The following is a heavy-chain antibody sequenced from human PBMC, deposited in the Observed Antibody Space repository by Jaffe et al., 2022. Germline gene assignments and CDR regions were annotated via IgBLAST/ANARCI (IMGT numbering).Heavy chain of an antibody. CDR2: IRYDGSNK. Sequence: QVQLVESGGGVVQPGGSLRLSCAASGFTFSSYGMHWVRQAPGKGLEWVAFIRYDGSNKYYADSVKGRFTISRDNSKNTLYLQMNSLRAEDTAVYYCAKGYSYGPRARNYYYMDVWGKGTTVTVSS. CDR1: GFTFSSYG. V-gene: IGHV3-30*02. D-gene: IGHD5-18*01. J-gene: IGHJ6*03. CDR3: AKGYSYGPRARNYYYMDV.